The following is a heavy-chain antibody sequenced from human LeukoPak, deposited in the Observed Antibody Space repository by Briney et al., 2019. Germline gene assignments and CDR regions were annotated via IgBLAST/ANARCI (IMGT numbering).Heavy chain of an antibody. V-gene: IGHV3-53*01. Sequence: PGGSLRLSCAASGFTVSSNYMSWVRQAPGKGLEWVSDICSGGSSYYSADVESGCTISRDNSKNTLYLQMSSLRAEDTAVYYCARGSGDYQFDYWGLGTLVTVSS. CDR3: ARGSGDYQFDY. CDR2: ICSGGSS. J-gene: IGHJ4*02. CDR1: GFTVSSNY. D-gene: IGHD4-17*01.